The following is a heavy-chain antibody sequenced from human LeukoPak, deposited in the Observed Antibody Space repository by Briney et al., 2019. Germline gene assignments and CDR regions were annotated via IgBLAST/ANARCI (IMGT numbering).Heavy chain of an antibody. CDR3: ARVRYSRVDY. CDR2: IYYSGST. CDR1: GGSFSGYY. J-gene: IGHJ4*02. D-gene: IGHD1-1*01. Sequence: PSETLSLTCAVYGGSFSGYYWSWIRQPPGKGLEWIGYIYYSGSTYYNPSLKSRVTISVDTSKNQFSLKLSSVTAADTAVYYCARVRYSRVDYWGQGTLVTVSS. V-gene: IGHV4-34*01.